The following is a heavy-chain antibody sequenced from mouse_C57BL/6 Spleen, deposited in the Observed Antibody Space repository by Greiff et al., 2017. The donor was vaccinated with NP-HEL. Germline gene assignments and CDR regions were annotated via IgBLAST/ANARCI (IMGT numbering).Heavy chain of an antibody. Sequence: VKLVESGPGLVAPSQSLSITCTVSGFSLTSYGVSWVRQPPGKGLEWLGVIWGDGSTNYHSALISRLSISKDNSKSQVILKLNSLQTDDTATYYCAGGGRGWYFDVWGTGTTVTVSS. J-gene: IGHJ1*03. CDR3: AGGGRGWYFDV. V-gene: IGHV2-3*01. D-gene: IGHD3-3*01. CDR1: GFSLTSYG. CDR2: IWGDGST.